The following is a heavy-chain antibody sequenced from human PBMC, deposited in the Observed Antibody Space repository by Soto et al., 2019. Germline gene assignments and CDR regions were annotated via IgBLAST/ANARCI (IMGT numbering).Heavy chain of an antibody. V-gene: IGHV3-23*01. CDR2: ISYSGVST. CDR3: SRTLGDSDYDLDY. D-gene: IGHD5-12*01. Sequence: GCPLSPSLEPPGSTLGGFALPWSPRPPGKGLEWVSAISYSGVSTYYADSVKGRFTISRDSSENTLSLQMNSLIVDDTAVYYCSRTLGDSDYDLDYWGQGTLVTVSS. CDR1: GSTLGGFA. J-gene: IGHJ4*02.